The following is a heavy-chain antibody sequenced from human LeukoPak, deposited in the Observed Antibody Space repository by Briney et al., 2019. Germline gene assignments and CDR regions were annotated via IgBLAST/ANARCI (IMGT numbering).Heavy chain of an antibody. Sequence: SETLSLTCAVPGGSISTSYWSWIRQPAGKGLEWIGRIFTSGSTNYNPSLKSRVTMSVDTSKNKFSLNLRSVTAADTAVYYCARLPGGDSSSVVAFDIWGQEAMVTVSS. J-gene: IGHJ3*02. D-gene: IGHD2-21*02. CDR3: ARLPGGDSSSVVAFDI. V-gene: IGHV4-4*07. CDR2: IFTSGST. CDR1: GGSISTSY.